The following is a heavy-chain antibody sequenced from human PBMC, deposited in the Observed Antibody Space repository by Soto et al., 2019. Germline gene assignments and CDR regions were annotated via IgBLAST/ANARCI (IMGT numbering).Heavy chain of an antibody. Sequence: PGGALRLSCAASGFTFSSYAMHWVRQAPGKGLDWVAVMSSDGIYKYYADSVKDRFTISRDNSKNTLYLQMNSLRTEDTAVYYCAKDQQTTPLHFFDHWGQGTLVTVSS. CDR3: AKDQQTTPLHFFDH. V-gene: IGHV3-30*18. J-gene: IGHJ4*02. CDR1: GFTFSSYA. CDR2: MSSDGIYK. D-gene: IGHD1-7*01.